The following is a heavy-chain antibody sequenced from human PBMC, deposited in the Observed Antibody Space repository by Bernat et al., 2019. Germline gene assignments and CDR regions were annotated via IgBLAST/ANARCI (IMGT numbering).Heavy chain of an antibody. J-gene: IGHJ4*02. Sequence: EVQLVQSGAEVKKPGESLKISCKGSGYSFTSYWIGWVRQMPGKGLEWMGIIYPGDSDTRYSPTFQGQVTISADKSISTAYLQWSSRKASDTAMYYCARLDYYDSSGYWYPFDYWGQGTLVTVSS. CDR1: GYSFTSYW. V-gene: IGHV5-51*03. D-gene: IGHD3-22*01. CDR2: IYPGDSDT. CDR3: ARLDYYDSSGYWYPFDY.